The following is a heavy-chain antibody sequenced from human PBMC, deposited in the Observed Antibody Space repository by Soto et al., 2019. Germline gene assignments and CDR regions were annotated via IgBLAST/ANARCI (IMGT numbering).Heavy chain of an antibody. CDR3: AKALRSPYDYVWGSYRPTTYYFDY. CDR1: GFTFSSYS. V-gene: IGHV3-23*01. D-gene: IGHD3-16*02. J-gene: IGHJ4*02. Sequence: GGSLRLSCAASGFTFSSYSMNWVRQAPGKGLEWVSAISVSGGSTYYADSVNGRFTISRDNSKNTLYLQMNSLRAEDTAVYYCAKALRSPYDYVWGSYRPTTYYFDYWGQGTLVTVSS. CDR2: ISVSGGST.